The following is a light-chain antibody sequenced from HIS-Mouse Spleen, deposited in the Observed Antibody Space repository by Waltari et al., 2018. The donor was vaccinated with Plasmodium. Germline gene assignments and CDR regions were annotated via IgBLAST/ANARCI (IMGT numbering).Light chain of an antibody. CDR2: KVS. Sequence: DVVMTQSPLSLPVTLGQPASISCRSRQSLVYSDGNTYLDWFQQRPGQTPRRLIYKVSKRDLGVPDRFSGSGSGTDFTLKISRVEAEDVGVYYCMQGTHWPWTFGQGTKVEIK. CDR1: QSLVYSDGNTY. CDR3: MQGTHWPWT. J-gene: IGKJ1*01. V-gene: IGKV2-30*01.